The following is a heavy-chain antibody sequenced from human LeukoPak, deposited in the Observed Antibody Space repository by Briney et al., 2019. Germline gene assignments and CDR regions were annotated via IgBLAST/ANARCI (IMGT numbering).Heavy chain of an antibody. CDR1: GGTFSSYA. V-gene: IGHV1-69*05. Sequence: SVKVSCKASGGTFSSYAISWVRQAPGQGLEWMGRIIPIFGTANYAQKFQGRVTITTDESTSTAYMELSSLRSADTAVYYCARDNRKEAYYYGSGSYHELDYWGQGTLVTVSS. CDR3: ARDNRKEAYYYGSGSYHELDY. CDR2: IIPIFGTA. J-gene: IGHJ4*02. D-gene: IGHD3-10*01.